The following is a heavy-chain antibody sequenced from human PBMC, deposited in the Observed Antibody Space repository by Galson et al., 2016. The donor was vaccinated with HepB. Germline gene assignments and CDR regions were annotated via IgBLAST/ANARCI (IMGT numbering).Heavy chain of an antibody. CDR1: GRSISGGGF. Sequence: TLSLTCTVSGRSISGGGFWNWIRQHPGKGLEWIGYISYSGSAYYNPSLKSRVTISMDMSQNQFSLSLSSVTAADTAVYYCARSGEPSWGQGTLVTVSS. CDR2: ISYSGSA. D-gene: IGHD4-17*01. J-gene: IGHJ5*02. CDR3: ARSGEPS. V-gene: IGHV4-31*03.